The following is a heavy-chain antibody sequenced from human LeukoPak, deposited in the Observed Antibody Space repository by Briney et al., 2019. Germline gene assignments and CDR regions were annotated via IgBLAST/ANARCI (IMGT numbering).Heavy chain of an antibody. CDR3: ARARKVVVVAGWGAPDY. CDR2: ISSSSSYI. CDR1: GFTFSSYA. J-gene: IGHJ4*02. Sequence: GGSLRLSCAASGFTFSSYAMSWVRQAPGKGLEWVSSISSSSSYIYYADSVKGRFTISRDNAKNSLYLQMNSLRAEDTAVYYCARARKVVVVAGWGAPDYWGQGTLVTVS. V-gene: IGHV3-21*01. D-gene: IGHD2-15*01.